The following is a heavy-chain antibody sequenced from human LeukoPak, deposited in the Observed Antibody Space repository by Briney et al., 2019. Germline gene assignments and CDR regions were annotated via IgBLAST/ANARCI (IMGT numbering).Heavy chain of an antibody. Sequence: SETLSLTCAVYGDSFRGYYWRWLRQPRGKGREGVGEINNSGRNNYNPSLKIRVTISVDTSKNQFSLRLSSVTAADTAVYYCARGRRYCGGDCYPPEHYYFDYWGQGTLVTVSS. J-gene: IGHJ4*02. D-gene: IGHD2-21*02. CDR3: ARGRRYCGGDCYPPEHYYFDY. CDR2: INNSGRN. V-gene: IGHV4-34*01. CDR1: GDSFRGYY.